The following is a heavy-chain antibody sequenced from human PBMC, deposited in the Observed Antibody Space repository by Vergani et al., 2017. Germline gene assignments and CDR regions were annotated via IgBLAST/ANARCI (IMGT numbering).Heavy chain of an antibody. J-gene: IGHJ6*02. Sequence: QVQLVQSGAEVKKPGASMKVSCKASGYTFTGYYMHWVRQAPGQGLEWMGWINPNSGGTNYAQKFQGRGTMTRDTSISTAYMELSRVRSDDTAVYYCAGVRQLWIYYYYYGMDVWGQGTTVTVSS. CDR1: GYTFTGYY. CDR3: AGVRQLWIYYYYYGMDV. V-gene: IGHV1-2*02. CDR2: INPNSGGT. D-gene: IGHD6-13*01.